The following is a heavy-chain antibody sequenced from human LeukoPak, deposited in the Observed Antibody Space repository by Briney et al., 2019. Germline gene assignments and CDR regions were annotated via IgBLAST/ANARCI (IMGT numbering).Heavy chain of an antibody. J-gene: IGHJ4*02. CDR2: IYHSGST. Sequence: SGTLSLTCAVSGGSINSSNWWSWARQPPGKGLEWIGEIYHSGSTNYNPSLKSRVTISVDKSKNQFSLKLTSVTAADTAVYYCATDGVGGLLPFDYWGQGTLVTVSS. CDR1: GGSINSSNW. D-gene: IGHD3-10*01. CDR3: ATDGVGGLLPFDY. V-gene: IGHV4-4*02.